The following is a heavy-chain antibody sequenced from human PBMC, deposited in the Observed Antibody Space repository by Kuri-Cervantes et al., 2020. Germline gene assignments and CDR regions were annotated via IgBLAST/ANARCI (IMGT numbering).Heavy chain of an antibody. Sequence: GGSLRLSCTASGFTFGDYAMSWVRQAPGKGLEWVGFIRSKAYGGTTEYAASVKGRFTISRDDSKSIAYLQMNSLRAEDTAVYSCAKAAQPTAHHFDYWGQGTLVTVSS. CDR1: GFTFGDYA. V-gene: IGHV3-49*04. J-gene: IGHJ4*02. D-gene: IGHD2-21*02. CDR2: IRSKAYGGTT. CDR3: AKAAQPTAHHFDY.